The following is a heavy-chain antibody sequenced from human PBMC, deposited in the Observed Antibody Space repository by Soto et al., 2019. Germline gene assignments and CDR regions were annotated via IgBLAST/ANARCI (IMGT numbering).Heavy chain of an antibody. V-gene: IGHV3-7*03. Sequence: EVQLVESGGGLVQPGGSLRLSCAASGFTFSSHWMSWVRQAPGKGLEWVANIKQDGSEKYYVDSVKGRFTISRDNAKNSLFLQMNSLRAEDTAVYYCARDVAVAGNWYAPWGQGTLVTVSS. CDR2: IKQDGSEK. J-gene: IGHJ5*02. CDR3: ARDVAVAGNWYAP. D-gene: IGHD6-19*01. CDR1: GFTFSSHW.